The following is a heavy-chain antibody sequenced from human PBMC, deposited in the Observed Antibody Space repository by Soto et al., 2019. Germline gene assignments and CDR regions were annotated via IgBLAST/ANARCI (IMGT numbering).Heavy chain of an antibody. V-gene: IGHV3-13*01. CDR2: IGTAGDT. J-gene: IGHJ6*03. CDR1: GFTFSSYD. CDR3: ARANRGSSTPWYYYYMDV. D-gene: IGHD6-6*01. Sequence: GGSLRLSCAASGFTFSSYDMHWVRQATGKGLEWVSAIGTAGDTYYPGSVKGRFTISRENAKNSLYLQMNNLRAGDTAVYYCARANRGSSTPWYYYYMDVWGKGTTVTVSS.